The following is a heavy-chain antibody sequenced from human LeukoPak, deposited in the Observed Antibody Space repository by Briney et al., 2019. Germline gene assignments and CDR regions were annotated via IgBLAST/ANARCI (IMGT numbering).Heavy chain of an antibody. CDR2: MNPNSGNT. J-gene: IGHJ6*03. D-gene: IGHD5-12*01. CDR3: ARTVDYYYYMDV. V-gene: IGHV1-8*03. CDR1: GYTFTSYD. Sequence: ASVKVSCKASGYTFTSYDINWVRQATGQGLEWMGWMNPNSGNTGYAQKFQGRVTITRNTSISTAYMELSSLRSEDTAVYYCARTVDYYYYMDVWGKGTTVTVSS.